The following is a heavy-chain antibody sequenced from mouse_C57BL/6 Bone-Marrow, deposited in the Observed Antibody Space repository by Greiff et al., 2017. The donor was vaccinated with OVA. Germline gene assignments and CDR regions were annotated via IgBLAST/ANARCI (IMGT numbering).Heavy chain of an antibody. CDR3: ARGSYDYDRYYFDY. CDR2: IYPRSGNT. D-gene: IGHD2-4*01. CDR1: GYTFTSYG. V-gene: IGHV1-81*01. J-gene: IGHJ2*01. Sequence: VKLVESGAELARPGASVKLSCKASGYTFTSYGISWVKQRTGQGLEWIGEIYPRSGNTYYNEKFKGKATLTADKSSSTAYMELRSLTSEDSAVYFCARGSYDYDRYYFDYWGQGTTLTVSS.